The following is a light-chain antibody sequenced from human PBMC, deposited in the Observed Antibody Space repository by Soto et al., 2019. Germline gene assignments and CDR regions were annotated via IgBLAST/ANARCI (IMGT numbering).Light chain of an antibody. J-gene: IGLJ2*01. CDR2: DVS. CDR1: SSDFGGYNY. CDR3: SSYTISSTLHVV. V-gene: IGLV2-14*01. Sequence: QSALTQPASVSGSPGQSITISCTGTSSDFGGYNYVSWYQQHPRKAPKLIIYDVSNRPSEVSNLFSGSKSGNTASLTISGLEAEDEADYYCSSYTISSTLHVVFGGGTKVTVL.